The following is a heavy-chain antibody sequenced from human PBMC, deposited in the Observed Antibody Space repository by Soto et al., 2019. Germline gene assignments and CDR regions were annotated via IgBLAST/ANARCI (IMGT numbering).Heavy chain of an antibody. D-gene: IGHD6-13*01. Sequence: PSETLSLPCTVPGGSISSSSYYWGWLRQPPGKGLEWIGSIYYSGSTYYNPSLKSRVTISVDTSKDQFSLKLSAVTAADTAVYYCARRPDSSPTYYFDYWGQGTLVTVSS. J-gene: IGHJ4*02. V-gene: IGHV4-39*01. CDR2: IYYSGST. CDR1: GGSISSSSYY. CDR3: ARRPDSSPTYYFDY.